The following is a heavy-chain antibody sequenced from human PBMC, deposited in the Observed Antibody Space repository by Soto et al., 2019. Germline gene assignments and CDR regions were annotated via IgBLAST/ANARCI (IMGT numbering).Heavy chain of an antibody. CDR3: AKDLRQWLVPPFDY. J-gene: IGHJ4*02. CDR2: ISGSGGST. V-gene: IGHV3-23*01. CDR1: GFTFSSYA. Sequence: GGSLRLSCAASGFTFSSYAMSWVRQAPGKRLEWVSAISGSGGSTYYADSVKGRFTISRDNSKNTLYLQMNSLRAEDTAVYYCAKDLRQWLVPPFDYWGQGTLVTVSS. D-gene: IGHD6-19*01.